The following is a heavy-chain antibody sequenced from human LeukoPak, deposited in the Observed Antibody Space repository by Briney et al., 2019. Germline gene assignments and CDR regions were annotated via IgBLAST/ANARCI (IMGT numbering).Heavy chain of an antibody. Sequence: MTGGSLRLSCAASGFTFSTYSMHWVRQAPGKGLEWVSSISSSSTYIYYADSVKGRFTISRDNAKNSLYLQMNSLRAEDTAVYYCVNDYARQRGYWGQGTLVTVSS. CDR3: VNDYARQRGY. V-gene: IGHV3-21*01. D-gene: IGHD4-17*01. CDR1: GFTFSTYS. J-gene: IGHJ4*02. CDR2: ISSSSTYI.